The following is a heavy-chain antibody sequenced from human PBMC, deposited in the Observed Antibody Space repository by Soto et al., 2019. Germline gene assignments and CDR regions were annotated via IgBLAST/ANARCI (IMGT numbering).Heavy chain of an antibody. CDR2: IDWDDDK. J-gene: IGHJ4*02. V-gene: IGHV2-70*11. Sequence: SGPTLVNPRQTLTLTCTFSGFSLSTSGMCVSWIRQPPGKALEWLARIDWDDDKYYSTSLKTRLTISKDTSKNQVVLTMTNMDPGDTATYYCARISSYTSGSYYNYDYGGQGTLVTVSS. CDR1: GFSLSTSGMC. D-gene: IGHD3-10*01. CDR3: ARISSYTSGSYYNYDY.